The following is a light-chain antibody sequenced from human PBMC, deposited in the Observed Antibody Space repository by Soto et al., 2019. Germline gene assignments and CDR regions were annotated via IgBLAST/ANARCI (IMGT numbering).Light chain of an antibody. CDR2: AAS. V-gene: IGKV1-39*01. J-gene: IGKJ3*01. Sequence: DIQMTQSPSSLSASVGDRVTITCRASQSISTYLNWYQQKPGKAPKVLIYAASTLQSGVPSRFSGSGSETDFTLTISSLQPEDFATYYCQQSYSRTFGPGTKVDIK. CDR3: QQSYSRT. CDR1: QSISTY.